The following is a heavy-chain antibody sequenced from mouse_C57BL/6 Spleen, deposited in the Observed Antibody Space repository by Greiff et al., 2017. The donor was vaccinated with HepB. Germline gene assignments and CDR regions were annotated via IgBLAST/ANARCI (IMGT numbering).Heavy chain of an antibody. Sequence: QVQLQQPGAELVKPGASVKLSCKASGYTFTSYWMQWVKQRPGQGLEWIGEIDPSDSYTNYNQKFKGKATLTVATSSSTAYMQLSSLTSEDSAVYYCARMAFDYWGQGTTLTVSS. J-gene: IGHJ2*01. V-gene: IGHV1-50*01. CDR1: GYTFTSYW. CDR3: ARMAFDY. CDR2: IDPSDSYT.